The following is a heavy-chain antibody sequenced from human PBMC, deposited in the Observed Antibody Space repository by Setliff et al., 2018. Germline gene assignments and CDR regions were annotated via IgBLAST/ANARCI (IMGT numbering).Heavy chain of an antibody. D-gene: IGHD1-26*01. J-gene: IGHJ4*02. CDR3: ASTPRRGLDIRTRVGAFDS. V-gene: IGHV4-59*01. CDR1: GASISSNY. CDR2: LYYNGTT. Sequence: PSETLSLTCSVSGASISSNYWSWIRQSPGKGLEWIGYLYYNGTTRFGPSLKSRATISLDTSRNQFSLRLTSVTAAGTAVYYCASTPRRGLDIRTRVGAFDSWGQGTVVTVSS.